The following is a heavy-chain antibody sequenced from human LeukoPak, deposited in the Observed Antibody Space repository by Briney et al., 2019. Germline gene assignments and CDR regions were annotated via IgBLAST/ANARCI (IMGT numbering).Heavy chain of an antibody. D-gene: IGHD3-3*01. V-gene: IGHV4-39*01. Sequence: SETLSLTCTVSGGSISTSSYFWGWIRQPPGKGLEWIGSIYYSGNTDYNPSLKSRVTISVDTSKNQFSLKLSSVTAADTAVYYCARQTFLRSSAYWGQGTLVTVSS. J-gene: IGHJ4*02. CDR3: ARQTFLRSSAY. CDR1: GGSISTSSYF. CDR2: IYYSGNT.